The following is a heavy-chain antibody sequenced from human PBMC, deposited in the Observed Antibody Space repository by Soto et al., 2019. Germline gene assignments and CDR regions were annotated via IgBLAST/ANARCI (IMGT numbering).Heavy chain of an antibody. V-gene: IGHV6-1*01. J-gene: IGHJ4*02. CDR3: AREVDRRSSSSHSFDY. CDR1: GDSVSSNSAA. Sequence: TLSLTCAISGDSVSSNSAAWNWIRQSPSRGLEWLGRTYYRSKWYNDYAVSVKSRITINPDTSKNQFSLQLNSVTPEDTAVYYCAREVDRRSSSSHSFDYWGQGTLVTV. CDR2: TYYRSKWYN. D-gene: IGHD6-6*01.